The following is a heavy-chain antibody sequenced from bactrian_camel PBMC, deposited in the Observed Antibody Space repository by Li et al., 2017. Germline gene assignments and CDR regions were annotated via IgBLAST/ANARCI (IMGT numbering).Heavy chain of an antibody. V-gene: IGHV3S31*01. CDR1: GYIFRTKC. Sequence: DVQLVESGGGSVEGGGSLSLSCTASGYIFRTKCMGWFRDAPGKEREGVAAIVFGGAAPYYHNSVKGRFTISQDNSKNTVYLQMKDLKPEDTVMYYCALDPCNGAYGGSWYDGMDRWKHLGQGTQVTVS. CDR2: IVFGGAAP. CDR3: ALDPCNGAYGGSWYDGMDRWKH. J-gene: IGHJ4*01. D-gene: IGHD6*01.